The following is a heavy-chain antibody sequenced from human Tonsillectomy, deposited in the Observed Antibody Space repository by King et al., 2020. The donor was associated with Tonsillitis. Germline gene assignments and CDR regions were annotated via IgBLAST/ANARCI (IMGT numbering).Heavy chain of an antibody. V-gene: IGHV4-34*01. CDR2: INHSGST. CDR1: GGSFSGYY. Sequence: VQLPQWGAGLLKPSETLSLTCAVYGGSFSGYYWSWIRQPPGKGLEWIGEINHSGSTNYNPSLKSRVTISVDTSKNQFSLKLSSVTAADTAVYYCARVLSRYDYVWGSYRSGAFDIWGQGTMVTASS. J-gene: IGHJ3*02. CDR3: ARVLSRYDYVWGSYRSGAFDI. D-gene: IGHD3-16*02.